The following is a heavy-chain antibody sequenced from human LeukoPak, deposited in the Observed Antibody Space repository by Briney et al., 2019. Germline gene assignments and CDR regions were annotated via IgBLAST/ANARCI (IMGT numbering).Heavy chain of an antibody. V-gene: IGHV3-49*04. Sequence: PGGSLRLSCTASGFAFGDYAMSWVRQAPGKGLEWVGFIRSKACGGTTEYAASVKGRFTISRDDSKSIAYLQMNSLKTEDTAVYYCTRGVEYCSSTSCYYYYYYGMDVWGQGTTVTVSS. CDR2: IRSKACGGTT. D-gene: IGHD2-2*01. CDR1: GFAFGDYA. J-gene: IGHJ6*02. CDR3: TRGVEYCSSTSCYYYYYYGMDV.